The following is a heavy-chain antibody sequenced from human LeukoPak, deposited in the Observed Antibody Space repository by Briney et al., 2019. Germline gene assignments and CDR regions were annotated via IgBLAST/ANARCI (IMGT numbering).Heavy chain of an antibody. CDR3: ARNYGAFDY. Sequence: GGSLRLSCAASGFTFSSYSMNWVRQARGKGVEWVSSISSSSSYIYHADSVKGRFTISRDNAKNSLYLQMNSLRAEDTAVYYCARNYGAFDYWGQGTLVTVSS. CDR1: GFTFSSYS. V-gene: IGHV3-21*01. D-gene: IGHD3-16*01. J-gene: IGHJ4*02. CDR2: ISSSSSYI.